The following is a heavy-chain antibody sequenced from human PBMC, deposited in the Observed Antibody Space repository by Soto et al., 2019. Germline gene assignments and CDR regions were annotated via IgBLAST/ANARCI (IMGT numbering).Heavy chain of an antibody. D-gene: IGHD5-12*01. CDR3: ATSGGYNALRFDP. J-gene: IGHJ5*02. CDR1: EGKSSSGGYY. V-gene: IGHV4-30-4*08. Sequence: SLMMRHTWTVAEGKSSSGGYYWSRKRLPPGQGLEWIGYIFYSGSTYYNPSLKSRVTISVDTSKNQFSLKLSSVTAADTCVYYCATSGGYNALRFDPWGQGPLVTAS. CDR2: IFYSGST.